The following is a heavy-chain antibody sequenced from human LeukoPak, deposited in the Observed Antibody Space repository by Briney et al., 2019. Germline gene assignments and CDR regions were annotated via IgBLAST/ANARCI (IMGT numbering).Heavy chain of an antibody. J-gene: IGHJ3*01. CDR1: GYIFNRHW. CDR3: ARHGDSSGFPAAFDL. V-gene: IGHV5-51*01. CDR2: IYPGDSNI. D-gene: IGHD3-22*01. Sequence: GESLKISCKGSGYIFNRHWIGWVRQVPGRGLEWMGIIYPGDSNIRYSPSLQGRVSISADKSISTAYLQWSSLQASDTAMYYCARHGDSSGFPAAFDLWGQGTLVTVSS.